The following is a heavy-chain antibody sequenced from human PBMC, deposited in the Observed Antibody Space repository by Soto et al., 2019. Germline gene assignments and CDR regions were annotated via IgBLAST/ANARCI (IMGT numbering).Heavy chain of an antibody. V-gene: IGHV3-33*01. CDR3: ARDSGAHELELRDVFDY. J-gene: IGHJ4*02. CDR2: IWYDGSNK. CDR1: GFTFSSYG. D-gene: IGHD1-7*01. Sequence: GGSLRLSCAASGFTFSSYGMHWVRQAPGKGLEWVAVIWYDGSNKYYADSVKGRFTISRDNSKNTLYLQMNSLRAEDTAVYYCARDSGAHELELRDVFDYWGQGTLVTVSS.